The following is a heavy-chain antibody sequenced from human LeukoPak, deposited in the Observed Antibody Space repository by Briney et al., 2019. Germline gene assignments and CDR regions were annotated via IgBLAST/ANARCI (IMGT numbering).Heavy chain of an antibody. J-gene: IGHJ5*02. D-gene: IGHD3-3*01. CDR3: EREGSYDFWSGYPGWFDP. V-gene: IGHV4-59*01. CDR1: GGSISIYY. Sequence: PSETLSLTCTVSGGSISIYYWSWIRQPPGKGLEWIGYTYYSGSTNYNPSLKSRVTISVDTSKNQFSLKLSSVTAADTAVYYCEREGSYDFWSGYPGWFDPWGQGTLVTVSS. CDR2: TYYSGST.